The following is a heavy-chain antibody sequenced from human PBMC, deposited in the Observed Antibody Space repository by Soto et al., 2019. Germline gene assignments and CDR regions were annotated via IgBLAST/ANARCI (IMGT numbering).Heavy chain of an antibody. D-gene: IGHD3-10*01. V-gene: IGHV4-4*02. Sequence: PSETLSLTCTVSGGSANSDSYYWSWVRQPPGKGLEWIGEIYHSGSTNYNPSPKSRVTISVDKSKNQFSLKLSSVTAADTAVYYCARDGGFGESIDYWGQGTLGTVSS. CDR1: GGSANSDSYY. CDR3: ARDGGFGESIDY. CDR2: IYHSGST. J-gene: IGHJ4*02.